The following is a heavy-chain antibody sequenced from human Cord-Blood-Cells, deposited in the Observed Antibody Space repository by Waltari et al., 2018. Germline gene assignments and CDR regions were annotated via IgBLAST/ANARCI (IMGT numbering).Heavy chain of an antibody. Sequence: QVQLQESGPGLVKPSETLSLTCTVPGGSISSYYWRWIRQPPGKGLEWIGYIYYSGSTNYNPSLKSRVTISVDTSKNQFSLKLSSVTAADTAVYYCASPSGSGSYYNAFDIWGQGTMVTVSS. D-gene: IGHD3-10*01. CDR2: IYYSGST. V-gene: IGHV4-59*01. J-gene: IGHJ3*02. CDR3: ASPSGSGSYYNAFDI. CDR1: GGSISSYY.